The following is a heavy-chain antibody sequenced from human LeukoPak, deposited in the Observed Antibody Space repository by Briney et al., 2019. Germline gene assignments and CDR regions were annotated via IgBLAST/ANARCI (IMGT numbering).Heavy chain of an antibody. V-gene: IGHV1-24*01. J-gene: IGHJ4*02. Sequence: ASVKVSCKVSGYTLTELSMHWVRQAPGKGLEWMGGFDPEDGETIYAQKFQGRVTMTEDTSTDTAYMELSSLRSGDTAVYYCATGGFMVRGVIIPHWGQGTLVTVSP. CDR2: FDPEDGET. CDR3: ATGGFMVRGVIIPH. CDR1: GYTLTELS. D-gene: IGHD3-10*01.